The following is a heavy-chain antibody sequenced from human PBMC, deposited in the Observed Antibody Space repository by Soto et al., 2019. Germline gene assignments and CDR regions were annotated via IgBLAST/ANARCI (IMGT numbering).Heavy chain of an antibody. V-gene: IGHV1-3*01. Sequence: ASVKVSCKASGYTFTSYAMHWVRQAPGQRPEWMGWINADNGYTKYSQKFQGRVIITRDTSASTAYMELSSLRSEDTAVYYCARAPRYCVRMGFSGGGYLSYYYYGMDIWGQGTTVTVSS. CDR1: GYTFTSYA. D-gene: IGHD2-15*01. CDR2: INADNGYT. CDR3: ARAPRYCVRMGFSGGGYLSYYYYGMDI. J-gene: IGHJ6*02.